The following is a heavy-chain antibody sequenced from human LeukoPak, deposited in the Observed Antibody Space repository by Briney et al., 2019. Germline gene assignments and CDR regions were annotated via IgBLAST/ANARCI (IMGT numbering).Heavy chain of an antibody. J-gene: IGHJ3*02. Sequence: PGGSLRLSCAASGFSFSRFGMNWVRQAPGKGLEWVSYISSSGSSIYNADSVQGRFTISRDNAKKSLYLQMNSLRAEDSAVYFCARVYHDAFDIWGQGTMVTVSS. CDR3: ARVYHDAFDI. CDR2: ISSSGSSI. V-gene: IGHV3-48*03. CDR1: GFSFSRFG. D-gene: IGHD1-14*01.